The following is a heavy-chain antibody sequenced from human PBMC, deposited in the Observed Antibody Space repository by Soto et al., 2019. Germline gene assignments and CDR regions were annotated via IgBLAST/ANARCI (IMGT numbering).Heavy chain of an antibody. D-gene: IGHD6-13*01. CDR1: GYSFTSYW. V-gene: IGHV5-51*01. J-gene: IGHJ5*02. CDR2: IYPGDSDT. Sequence: PGESLKISCKGSGYSFTSYWIGWVRQMPGKGLEWMGIIYPGDSDTRYSPSFQGQVTISADKSISTAYLQWSSLRAEDTAVYYCARDRPGIAAAGTRSNWFDPWGQGTLVTVSS. CDR3: ARDRPGIAAAGTRSNWFDP.